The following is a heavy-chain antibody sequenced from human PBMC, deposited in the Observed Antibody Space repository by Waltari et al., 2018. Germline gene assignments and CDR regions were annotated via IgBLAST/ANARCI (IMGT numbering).Heavy chain of an antibody. CDR1: GYTFTSYG. CDR3: ARPARIAVAGRPRAYYFDY. Sequence: QVQLVQSGAEVKKPGASVKVSCKASGYTFTSYGISWVRQAPGQGLGWMRWCTTSNGNTNYARKLQGRVTMTTDTSTSTAYMELRSLRSDDTPVYYCARPARIAVAGRPRAYYFDYWGQGTLVTVSS. CDR2: CTTSNGNT. D-gene: IGHD6-19*01. J-gene: IGHJ4*02. V-gene: IGHV1-18*01.